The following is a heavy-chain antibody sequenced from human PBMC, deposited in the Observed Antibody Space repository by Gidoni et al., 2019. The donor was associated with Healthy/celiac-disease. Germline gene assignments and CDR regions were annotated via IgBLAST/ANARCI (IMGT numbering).Heavy chain of an antibody. D-gene: IGHD2-21*02. V-gene: IGHV4-59*01. CDR3: ARDGYGGNSRGVLDY. Sequence: QVQLQESGPGLVKPSETLSLTCTVSGVSISSYYWSWIRQPPGKGLEWIGYIYYSGSTNYNPSLKSRVTISVDTSKNQFSRKLSSVTAADTAVYYCARDGYGGNSRGVLDYWGQGTLVTVSS. J-gene: IGHJ4*02. CDR1: GVSISSYY. CDR2: IYYSGST.